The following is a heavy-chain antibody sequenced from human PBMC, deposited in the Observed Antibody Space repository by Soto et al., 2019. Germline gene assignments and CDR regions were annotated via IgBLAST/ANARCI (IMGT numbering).Heavy chain of an antibody. D-gene: IGHD6-19*01. Sequence: QVQLVESGGGVVQPGRSLRLSCAASGFIFSSYAMHWVRQAPGKGLEWVAVISHDGRNTYYADSVKGRFTISRDNSKNXXLLQIHSLIDDDTAVYYCTRAGSGYSSGWARPGDYWGQGTLVTVSS. J-gene: IGHJ4*02. CDR3: TRAGSGYSSGWARPGDY. CDR1: GFIFSSYA. V-gene: IGHV3-30*04. CDR2: ISHDGRNT.